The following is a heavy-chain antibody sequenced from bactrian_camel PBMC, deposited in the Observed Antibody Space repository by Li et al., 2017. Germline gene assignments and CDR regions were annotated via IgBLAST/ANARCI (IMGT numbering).Heavy chain of an antibody. D-gene: IGHD7*01. V-gene: IGHV3S53*01. J-gene: IGHJ4*01. CDR1: EYTLSNYC. CDR3: AATSQFGGNWYDPSRFKY. CDR2: IDSERIT. Sequence: HVQLVESGGGSVQAGGSLRLSCKVSEYTLSNYCMAWFREAPGGEREGVAFIDSERITNYSTSVKGRFTISRDNAKNTKYLQMRSLKPEDTGVYTCAATSQFGGNWYDPSRFKYCGQGTQVTVS.